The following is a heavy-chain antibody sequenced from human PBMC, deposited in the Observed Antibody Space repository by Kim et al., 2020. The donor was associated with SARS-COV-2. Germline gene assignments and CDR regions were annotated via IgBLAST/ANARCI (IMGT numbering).Heavy chain of an antibody. D-gene: IGHD3-10*01. Sequence: SVKVSCKASGGTFSSYAISWVRQAPGQGLEWMGGIIPIFGTANYAQKFQGRVTITADESTSTAYMELSSLRSEDTAVYYCARGYYGSGSYYTPRYYYYYGMDVWGQGTTVTVSS. CDR2: IIPIFGTA. V-gene: IGHV1-69*13. J-gene: IGHJ6*02. CDR1: GGTFSSYA. CDR3: ARGYYGSGSYYTPRYYYYYGMDV.